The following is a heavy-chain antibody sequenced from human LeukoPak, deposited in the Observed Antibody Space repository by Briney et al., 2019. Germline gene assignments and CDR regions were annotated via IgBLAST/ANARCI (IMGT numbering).Heavy chain of an antibody. Sequence: GESLKISCQASGYIFTTKWIGWVRQMPGKGLEWMGIIYPGDSETKYSPSFEGHVTISTDKSISTAYVQWSSLKASDTAMYYCARLTPLMAGPDAFDIWGQGTMVTVSS. V-gene: IGHV5-51*01. D-gene: IGHD5-24*01. CDR1: GYIFTTKW. CDR3: ARLTPLMAGPDAFDI. CDR2: IYPGDSET. J-gene: IGHJ3*02.